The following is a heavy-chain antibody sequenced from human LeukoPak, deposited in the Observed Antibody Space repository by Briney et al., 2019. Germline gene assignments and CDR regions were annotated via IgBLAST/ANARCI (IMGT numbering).Heavy chain of an antibody. CDR3: ASSTLGYCSGGSCYDY. CDR1: GGTFSSYA. CDR2: IIPIFGTA. V-gene: IGHV1-69*05. J-gene: IGHJ4*02. D-gene: IGHD2-15*01. Sequence: SVKVSCKASGGTFSSYAISWVRQAPGQGLEWMGGIIPIFGTANYAQKFQGRVTITTDESTSTAYMELSSLRSEDTAVYYCASSTLGYCSGGSCYDYWGQGTLVAVSS.